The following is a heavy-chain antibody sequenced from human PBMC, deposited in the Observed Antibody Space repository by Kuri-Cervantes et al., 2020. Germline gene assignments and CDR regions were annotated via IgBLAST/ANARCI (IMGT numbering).Heavy chain of an antibody. V-gene: IGHV3-48*02. CDR3: ARDRTDGDSSGYQRFDY. CDR2: ISYSGNTI. D-gene: IGHD3-22*01. J-gene: IGHJ4*02. CDR1: GFTFSSYS. Sequence: GGSLRLSCAASGFTFSSYSMNWVRQAPGKGLEWISHISYSGNTIHYADSVKGRFTISRDSAKNSLFLQMNSLRDEDTAVYYCARDRTDGDSSGYQRFDYWGRGTLVTVSS.